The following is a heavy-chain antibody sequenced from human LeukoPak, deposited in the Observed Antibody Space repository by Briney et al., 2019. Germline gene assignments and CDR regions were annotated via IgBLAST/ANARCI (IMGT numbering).Heavy chain of an antibody. V-gene: IGHV3-30-3*01. J-gene: IGHJ4*02. CDR1: GFTFSSYA. Sequence: GGSLRLSCAASGFTFSSYAMHWVRQAPGKGLEWVAVISYDGSNKYYADSVKGRFTISRDNSKNTLYLQMNSLRAEDTAVYYCAGEGGATTGFDYWAREPWSPSPQ. D-gene: IGHD1-26*01. CDR2: ISYDGSNK. CDR3: AGEGGATTGFDY.